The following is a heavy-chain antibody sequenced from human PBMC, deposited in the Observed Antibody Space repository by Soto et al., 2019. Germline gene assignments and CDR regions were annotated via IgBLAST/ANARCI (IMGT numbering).Heavy chain of an antibody. Sequence: QVHLVQSGAEVRKPGASVKVSCKASGYTFTSHGISWVRQAPGQGLEWVGWISAYNDNTDYGQKVQGRVTMTTDISTTTAYMELKSLKSDDTAVYYCERKMGATAGHDAFDIWGQGTMIIVSP. CDR3: ERKMGATAGHDAFDI. V-gene: IGHV1-18*01. CDR2: ISAYNDNT. J-gene: IGHJ3*02. CDR1: GYTFTSHG. D-gene: IGHD1-26*01.